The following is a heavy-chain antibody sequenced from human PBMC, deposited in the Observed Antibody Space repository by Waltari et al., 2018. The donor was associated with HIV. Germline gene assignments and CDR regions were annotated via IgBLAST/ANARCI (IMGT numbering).Heavy chain of an antibody. D-gene: IGHD2-2*02. CDR3: AGRTLDPLIPNNCFDF. CDR1: GGSLRDYY. V-gene: IGHV4-34*01. J-gene: IGHJ5*01. CDR2: INHSGTT. Sequence: QVRLQQWGTGLLKPSATLSLTSAVYGGSLRDYYWAWIRQAHGKGLEWIGEINHSGTTLDSASLRSRVNMSINTVKNQFSLRLSSLSDADTAVYYCAGRTLDPLIPNNCFDFWGQGTLVIVSS.